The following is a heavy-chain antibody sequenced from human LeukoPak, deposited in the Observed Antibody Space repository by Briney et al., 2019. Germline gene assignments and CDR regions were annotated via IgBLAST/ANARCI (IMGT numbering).Heavy chain of an antibody. D-gene: IGHD3-3*02. CDR2: FKSKTDGGAT. Sequence: GGSLRLSCAASGLPFTNAWMSWVRQAPGKGLELVGRFKSKTDGGATDYAAPAKGRFTISRDDSKNTLYLQMNSLKTDDTAIYYCTVEGLPIFGVGLYYFDYWGQGTLVTVSS. CDR1: GLPFTNAW. J-gene: IGHJ4*02. CDR3: TVEGLPIFGVGLYYFDY. V-gene: IGHV3-15*01.